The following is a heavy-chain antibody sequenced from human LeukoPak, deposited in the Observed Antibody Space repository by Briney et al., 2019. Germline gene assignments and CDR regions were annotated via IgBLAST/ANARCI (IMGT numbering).Heavy chain of an antibody. CDR2: MSTNSGNT. CDR1: GYTFTSYD. CDR3: ARAEGGSGWYYFDY. V-gene: IGHV1-8*01. J-gene: IGHJ4*02. Sequence: VASVKVSCKASGYTFTSYDIDWVRQAAGQGLEWMGWMSTNSGNTGYAQKFQGRVTMTRNTSISTAYMELSSLRSEDTAVYYCARAEGGSGWYYFDYWGQGTLVTVSS. D-gene: IGHD6-19*01.